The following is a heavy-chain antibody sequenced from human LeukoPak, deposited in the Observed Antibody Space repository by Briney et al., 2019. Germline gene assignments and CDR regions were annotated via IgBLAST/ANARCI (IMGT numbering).Heavy chain of an antibody. CDR1: GGSISSSSYY. V-gene: IGHV4-39*01. CDR2: IYYSGST. J-gene: IGHJ5*02. Sequence: SETLSLTCTVSGGSISSSSYYWGWIRQPPGKGLEWIGSIYYSGSTYYNPSLKSRVTISVDTSKNQFSLKLSSVTAADTAVYYCARGVGIVGAENWFDPWGQGTLVTVSS. CDR3: ARGVGIVGAENWFDP. D-gene: IGHD1-26*01.